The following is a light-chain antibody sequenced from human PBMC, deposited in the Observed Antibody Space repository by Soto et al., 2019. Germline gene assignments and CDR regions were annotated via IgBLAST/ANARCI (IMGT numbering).Light chain of an antibody. CDR3: QQYGSSPLT. CDR1: QSVSSY. Sequence: EIVLTQSPGTLSLSPGERATLSCRASQSVSSYLAWYQQKPGQAPRLLIYGASIRATGIPDRFSGSGSGTDLTLTISRLEPEDFAVYYCQQYGSSPLTLGGGTRWIS. V-gene: IGKV3-20*01. CDR2: GAS. J-gene: IGKJ4*01.